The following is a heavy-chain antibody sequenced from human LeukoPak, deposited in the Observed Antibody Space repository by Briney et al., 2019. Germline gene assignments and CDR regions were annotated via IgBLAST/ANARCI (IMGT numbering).Heavy chain of an antibody. CDR2: ISSSGRYI. J-gene: IGHJ6*03. V-gene: IGHV3-11*01. Sequence: GGSLRLSCAASGFTFSDYYMSWIRQAPGKGLEWVSYISSSGRYIYYADSVKGRFTISRDSAKNSLYLQMDSLRAEDTAVYYCASSYGSGSYSSYYYYYMDVWGKGTTVTISS. CDR3: ASSYGSGSYSSYYYYYMDV. D-gene: IGHD3-10*01. CDR1: GFTFSDYY.